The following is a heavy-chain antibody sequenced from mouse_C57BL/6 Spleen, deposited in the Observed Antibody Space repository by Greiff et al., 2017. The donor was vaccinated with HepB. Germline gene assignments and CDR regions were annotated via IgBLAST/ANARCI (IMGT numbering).Heavy chain of an antibody. CDR2: INPSTGGT. J-gene: IGHJ3*01. CDR1: GYSFTGYY. Sequence: EVQLQQSGPELVKPGASVKISCKASGYSFTGYYMNWVKQSPEKSLEWIGEINPSTGGTTYNQKFKAKATLTVDKSSSTAYMQLKSLTSEDSAVYYCARRGDDWFAYWGKGTLVTVSA. CDR3: ARRGDDWFAY. V-gene: IGHV1-42*01.